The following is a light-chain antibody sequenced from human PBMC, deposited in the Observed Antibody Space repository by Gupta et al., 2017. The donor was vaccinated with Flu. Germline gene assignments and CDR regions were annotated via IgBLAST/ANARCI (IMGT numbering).Light chain of an antibody. V-gene: IGLV8-61*01. CDR1: SGSVSTSYY. J-gene: IGLJ3*02. Sequence: TVVTKEPSFSVCPGGTDTLTCGLSSGSVSTSYYPSWYQQTQDPPPRPRFYNTNRRSAGAPGLFAASFVGTTAALTITGPEEDDDAYYYSAPYMGSGIVVFGGGTKLTVL. CDR2: NTN. CDR3: APYMGSGIVV.